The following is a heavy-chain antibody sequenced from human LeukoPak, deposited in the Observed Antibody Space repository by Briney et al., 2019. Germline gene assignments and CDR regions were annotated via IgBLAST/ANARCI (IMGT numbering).Heavy chain of an antibody. CDR2: INHSGST. V-gene: IGHV4-34*01. D-gene: IGHD3/OR15-3a*01. CDR3: ARQTGSGLFILP. Sequence: PSETLSLTCAVYGGSFNGYYWSWIRQPPGEGLEWIGEINHSGSTNYNPSLKSRVTISVDTSKNQFSLRLTSVTAADTAVYYCARQTGSGLFILPGGQGTLVTVSS. J-gene: IGHJ4*02. CDR1: GGSFNGYY.